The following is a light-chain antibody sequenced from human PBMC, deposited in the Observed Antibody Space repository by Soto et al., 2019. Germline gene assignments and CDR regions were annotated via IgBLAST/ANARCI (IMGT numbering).Light chain of an antibody. CDR1: QNITSY. Sequence: DIQMTQSPSSLSASVGDRVTITCRASQNITSYLNWYQQKPGKTPKLLIYGASRLESGVPSRISGSGSGTDFALTIISLQPEDFATYYCQQCYSTLMYTFGQGTKLEIK. CDR2: GAS. J-gene: IGKJ2*01. V-gene: IGKV1-39*01. CDR3: QQCYSTLMYT.